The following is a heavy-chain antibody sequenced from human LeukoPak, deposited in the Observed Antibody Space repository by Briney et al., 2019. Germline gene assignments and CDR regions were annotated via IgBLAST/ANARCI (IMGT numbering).Heavy chain of an antibody. Sequence: PWGSLRLSCAASGFSFSRYWMSWVRQAPGKGLEWVANIKQDGSGKNYVESVKGRFTISRDNAKNSLYLQTNSLRAEDTAVYYCARAGQEWFGELGFDQWGQGTLVIVSS. CDR3: ARAGQEWFGELGFDQ. J-gene: IGHJ4*02. CDR2: IKQDGSGK. D-gene: IGHD3-10*01. CDR1: GFSFSRYW. V-gene: IGHV3-7*01.